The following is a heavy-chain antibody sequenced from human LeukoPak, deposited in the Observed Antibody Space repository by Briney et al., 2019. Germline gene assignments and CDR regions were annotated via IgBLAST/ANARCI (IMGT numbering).Heavy chain of an antibody. CDR2: ISYDGSNK. CDR1: GFTFSSYA. J-gene: IGHJ4*02. Sequence: PGGSLRLSCAASGFTFSSYAMHWVRQAPGKGLEWVAVISYDGSNKYYADSVKGRFTISRDNSKNTLYLQMNSLRAEDTAVYYCARDLVRLWFSSALYWGQGTLVTVSS. D-gene: IGHD5-18*01. V-gene: IGHV3-30-3*01. CDR3: ARDLVRLWFSSALY.